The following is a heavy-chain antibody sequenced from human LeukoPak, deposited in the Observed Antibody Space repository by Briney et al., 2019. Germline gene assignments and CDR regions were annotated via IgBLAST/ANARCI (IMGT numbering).Heavy chain of an antibody. Sequence: RPGGSLRLSCTVSGFSFGSYGMNWARQVPGKGLEWVSGVNWSGAETGYADSVKGRFTVSRDNAKNSMHLELKSLRIEDTAVYHCVRGGWGRPNGMDVWGQGTTVTVSS. CDR1: GFSFGSYG. J-gene: IGHJ6*02. CDR3: VRGGWGRPNGMDV. V-gene: IGHV3-20*01. D-gene: IGHD3-16*01. CDR2: VNWSGAET.